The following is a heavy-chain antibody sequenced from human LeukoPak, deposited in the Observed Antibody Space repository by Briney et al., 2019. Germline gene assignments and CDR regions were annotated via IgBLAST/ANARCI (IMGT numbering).Heavy chain of an antibody. J-gene: IGHJ3*02. V-gene: IGHV3-23*01. D-gene: IGHD4-17*01. CDR3: AKDPNGDYVGAFDT. Sequence: GGSLRLSCAAAGITFSAYGVSWVRQAPGKGLEWVSSMGVSGDNVYYADSVKGRFAISRDNSKNTLYLQMNSLRAEDAAVYDCAKDPNGDYVGAFDTWGQGTMVIVSS. CDR1: GITFSAYG. CDR2: MGVSGDNV.